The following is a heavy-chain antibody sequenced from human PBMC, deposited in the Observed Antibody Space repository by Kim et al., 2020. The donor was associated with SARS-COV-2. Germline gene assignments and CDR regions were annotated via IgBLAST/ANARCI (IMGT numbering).Heavy chain of an antibody. CDR1: GFTFSSYE. D-gene: IGHD1-26*01. CDR3: ARCDGMGATRIYYYYYYYGMDV. J-gene: IGHJ6*02. V-gene: IGHV3-48*03. Sequence: GGSLRLSCAASGFTFSSYEMNWVRQAPGKGLEWVSYISSSGSTIYYADSVKGRFTISRDNAKNSLYLQMNSLRAEDTAVYYCARCDGMGATRIYYYYYYYGMDVWGQGTTVTVSS. CDR2: ISSSGSTI.